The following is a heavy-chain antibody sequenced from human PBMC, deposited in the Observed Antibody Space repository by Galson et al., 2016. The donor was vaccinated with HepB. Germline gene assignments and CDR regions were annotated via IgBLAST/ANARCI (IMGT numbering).Heavy chain of an antibody. V-gene: IGHV3-23*01. CDR1: GFTFSTYD. D-gene: IGHD3-10*02. Sequence: SLRLSCAVSGFTFSTYDMSWVRLAPGRGLECVSGIRGSGEDTYYADSVKGRFTISRENSRSTLYLQMSSLRLEDTALYYCARHDVGGIDYWGQGTLVTVSS. CDR3: ARHDVGGIDY. CDR2: IRGSGEDT. J-gene: IGHJ4*02.